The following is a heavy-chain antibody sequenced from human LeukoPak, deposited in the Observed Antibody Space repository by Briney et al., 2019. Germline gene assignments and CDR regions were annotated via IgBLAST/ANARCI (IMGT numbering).Heavy chain of an antibody. J-gene: IGHJ5*02. Sequence: SETLSPTCTVSGGSISSGGYYWSWIRQHPGKGLEWIGYIYYSGSTYYNPSLKSRVTISVDTSKNQFSLKLSSVTAADTAVYYCARALWFGEYQRRLGNWFDPWGQGTLVTVSS. CDR2: IYYSGST. CDR3: ARALWFGEYQRRLGNWFDP. CDR1: GGSISSGGYY. D-gene: IGHD3-10*01. V-gene: IGHV4-31*03.